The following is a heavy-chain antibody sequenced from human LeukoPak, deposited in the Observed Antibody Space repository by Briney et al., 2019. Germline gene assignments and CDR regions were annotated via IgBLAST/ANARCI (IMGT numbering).Heavy chain of an antibody. D-gene: IGHD1-26*01. J-gene: IGHJ4*02. CDR3: ARNPHSGTHEAPYYFDY. Sequence: GASVKVSCKASGYTFTGYYMHWVRQAPGQGLEWMGWINPDSGGTNYAQKFQGRVTMTRDTSISTAYMELSRLRSDDTAVYSCARNPHSGTHEAPYYFDYWGQGTLVTVSS. V-gene: IGHV1-2*02. CDR1: GYTFTGYY. CDR2: INPDSGGT.